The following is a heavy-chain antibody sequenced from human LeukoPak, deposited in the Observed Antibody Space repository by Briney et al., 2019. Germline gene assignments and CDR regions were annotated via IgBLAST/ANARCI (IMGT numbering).Heavy chain of an antibody. CDR1: GYTFTSYG. D-gene: IGHD4-23*01. CDR3: ARVPPEDYGGNSPFDY. J-gene: IGHJ4*02. CDR2: ISAYNGNT. V-gene: IGHV1-18*01. Sequence: ASVKVSCKASGYTFTSYGISWVRRAPGQGLEWMGWISAYNGNTNYAQKLQGRVTMTTDTSTSTAYMELRSLRSDDTAVYYCARVPPEDYGGNSPFDYWGQGTLVTVSS.